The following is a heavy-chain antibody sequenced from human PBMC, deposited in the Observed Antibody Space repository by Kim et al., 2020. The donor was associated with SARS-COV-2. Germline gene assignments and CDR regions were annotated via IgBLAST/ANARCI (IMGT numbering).Heavy chain of an antibody. CDR2: ISSSSSTI. J-gene: IGHJ3*02. V-gene: IGHV3-48*04. Sequence: GGSLRLSCAASGFTFSSYSMNWVRQAPGKGLEWVSSISSSSSTIYYADSVKGRFTISRDNAKNSLYLQMNSLRAEDTAVYYCARYDLGTAFDIWGQGTMVTVSS. CDR3: ARYDLGTAFDI. D-gene: IGHD3-16*01. CDR1: GFTFSSYS.